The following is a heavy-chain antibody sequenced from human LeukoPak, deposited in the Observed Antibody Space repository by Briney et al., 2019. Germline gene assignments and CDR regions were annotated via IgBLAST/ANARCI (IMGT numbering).Heavy chain of an antibody. V-gene: IGHV3-7*01. CDR2: IKQHGSEE. Sequence: GGSLRLSCAASGFTFSNYWMSWVRQAPGKGLEWGANIKQHGSEEYYVDSVKGRFTIFRDNAKNSLYLQMSTLRVEDTGVYSCARDPGISEAGTVGYFDFWGQGALVTVS. D-gene: IGHD6-13*01. J-gene: IGHJ4*02. CDR1: GFTFSNYW. CDR3: ARDPGISEAGTVGYFDF.